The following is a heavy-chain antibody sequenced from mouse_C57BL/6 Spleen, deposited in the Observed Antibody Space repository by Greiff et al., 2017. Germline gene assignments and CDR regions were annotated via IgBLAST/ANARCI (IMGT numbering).Heavy chain of an antibody. CDR2: INPNNGGT. D-gene: IGHD3-2*02. J-gene: IGHJ4*01. CDR3: ARSAQATAMDY. V-gene: IGHV1-18*01. CDR1: GYTFTDYY. Sequence: VHVKQSGPELVKPGASVKIPCKASGYTFTDYYMDWVKQSHGKSLEWIGDINPNNGGTIYNQKFKGKATLTVDKSSSPAYMELRSLTSAETAVYYCARSAQATAMDYWGQGTSVTVSS.